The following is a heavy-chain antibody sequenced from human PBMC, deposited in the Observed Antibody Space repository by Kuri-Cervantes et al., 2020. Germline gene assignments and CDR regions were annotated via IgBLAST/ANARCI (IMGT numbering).Heavy chain of an antibody. D-gene: IGHD6-13*01. CDR3: ARESVAAGSGYYYMDV. CDR1: GFTFSSYS. V-gene: IGHV3-21*01. Sequence: GGSLRLSCAASGFTFSSYSMNWVRQAPGKGLEWVSSITSTSNYIYYADSVKGRFTISRDNAKNSLYLQMNSLRAEDTAVYYCARESVAAGSGYYYMDVWGKGTTVTVSS. J-gene: IGHJ6*03. CDR2: ITSTSNYI.